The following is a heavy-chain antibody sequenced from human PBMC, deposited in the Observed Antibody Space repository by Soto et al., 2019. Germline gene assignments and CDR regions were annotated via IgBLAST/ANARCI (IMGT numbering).Heavy chain of an antibody. J-gene: IGHJ4*02. Sequence: EVQLVESGGGLVQPGGSLRLSCAASGFTFTNYWMHWVRQAPGKGLVWVSRLNVDGSNTNYADSVKGRFTISRDNAKNTLYLQMNSLRAEDTAVYYCARTWDGNSWYWNFWGQGTLVTVSS. D-gene: IGHD6-13*01. V-gene: IGHV3-74*01. CDR3: ARTWDGNSWYWNF. CDR1: GFTFTNYW. CDR2: LNVDGSNT.